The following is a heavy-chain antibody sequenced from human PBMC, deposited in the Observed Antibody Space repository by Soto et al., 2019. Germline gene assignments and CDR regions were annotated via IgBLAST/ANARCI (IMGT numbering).Heavy chain of an antibody. CDR2: IYYSGST. J-gene: IGHJ6*02. CDR3: ARARMVRGIIYYYGMDV. CDR1: GGSISSDGNY. V-gene: IGHV4-31*03. D-gene: IGHD3-10*01. Sequence: SETLSLTCTVSGGSISSDGNYWSWIRQHPGKGLEWIGYIYYSGSTYYNPSLKSRVTISVDTSMNQFSLKLNSVTAADTAVYYCARARMVRGIIYYYGMDVWGQGTTVTVSS.